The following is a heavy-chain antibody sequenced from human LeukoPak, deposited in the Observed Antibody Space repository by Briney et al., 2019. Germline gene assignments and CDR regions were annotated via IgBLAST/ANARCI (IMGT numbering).Heavy chain of an antibody. CDR1: GGSISSSSYY. V-gene: IGHV4-39*01. CDR2: IYYSGST. Sequence: SETLSLTCTVSGGSISSSSYYWGWIRQPPGKGLEWIGSIYYSGSTYYNPSLKSRVTISVDTSKNQFSLKLSSVTAADTAVYYCARHLGSGIMITFGAPPLTPFDYWGQGTLVTVSS. D-gene: IGHD3-16*01. J-gene: IGHJ4*02. CDR3: ARHLGSGIMITFGAPPLTPFDY.